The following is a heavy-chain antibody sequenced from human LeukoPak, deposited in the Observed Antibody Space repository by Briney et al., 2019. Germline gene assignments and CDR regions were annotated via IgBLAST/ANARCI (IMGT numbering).Heavy chain of an antibody. J-gene: IGHJ4*02. Sequence: GGSLRLSCVGFGFTFSTYAMSWVRQAPGKGLEWVAAFSGGGGRTFYAESVKGRFTISRDNSKNTVYLQMNSLRAEDTAVYYCAKDNTLHYYDTSGNFDYWGQGTLVTVSS. V-gene: IGHV3-23*01. CDR2: FSGGGGRT. CDR1: GFTFSTYA. CDR3: AKDNTLHYYDTSGNFDY. D-gene: IGHD3-22*01.